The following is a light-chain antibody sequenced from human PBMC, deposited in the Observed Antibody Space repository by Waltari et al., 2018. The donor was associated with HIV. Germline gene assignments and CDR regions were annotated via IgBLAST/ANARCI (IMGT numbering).Light chain of an antibody. Sequence: EIVLTQSPRTLSLSPGERATLSCRASQTVTSNYLAWYQMKPGQAPRLLIYGASIRAPGVPDKFSGSGSGTGFTLTIARLQPEDFAVYYCHQYGTSPQTFGQGSKVEIK. CDR2: GAS. CDR1: QTVTSNY. CDR3: HQYGTSPQT. J-gene: IGKJ2*01. V-gene: IGKV3-20*01.